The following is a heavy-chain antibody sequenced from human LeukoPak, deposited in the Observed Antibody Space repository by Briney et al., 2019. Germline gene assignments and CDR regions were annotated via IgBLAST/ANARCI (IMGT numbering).Heavy chain of an antibody. V-gene: IGHV4-59*01. Sequence: SETLSLTCTVSGGSISSYYWSWIRQPPGKGLEWLGYIYYSGSTNYNPSLKSRVTISVDTSKNQFSLKLSSVTAADTAVYYCARAQSGSGWYNYYYYGMDVWGKGTTVTVSS. CDR1: GGSISSYY. CDR2: IYYSGST. D-gene: IGHD6-19*01. J-gene: IGHJ6*04. CDR3: ARAQSGSGWYNYYYYGMDV.